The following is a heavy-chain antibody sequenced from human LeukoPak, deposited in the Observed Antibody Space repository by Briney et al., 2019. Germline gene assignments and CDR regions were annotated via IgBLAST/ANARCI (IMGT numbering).Heavy chain of an antibody. D-gene: IGHD3-10*01. CDR2: INRDGSTT. Sequence: TGGSLRLSCAAPGFTFSNYWVHWVRQAPGKGLVWVSRINRDGSTTKYADSVKGRFTVSRDNAKNTLNLQMNSLRAEDTAVYYCARDKKSGESSEIDYWGQGTLVTVSS. CDR3: ARDKKSGESSEIDY. V-gene: IGHV3-74*03. J-gene: IGHJ4*02. CDR1: GFTFSNYW.